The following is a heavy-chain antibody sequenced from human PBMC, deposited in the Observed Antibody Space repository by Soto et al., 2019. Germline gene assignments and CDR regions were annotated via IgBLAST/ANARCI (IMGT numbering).Heavy chain of an antibody. J-gene: IGHJ4*02. D-gene: IGHD3-10*01. CDR1: GFTFNNYA. CDR2: IRRGGDTT. Sequence: EVQLLESGGGLVQPGGSLRLSCAASGFTFNNYAMTWVRQAPGKGLEWVSAIRRGGDTTSYADSMKGRFTVARDGSKNPLYLQMSSLRAEDTALYYCAKGRGGSGSLTPRVDFWGQGTLVTVSS. CDR3: AKGRGGSGSLTPRVDF. V-gene: IGHV3-23*01.